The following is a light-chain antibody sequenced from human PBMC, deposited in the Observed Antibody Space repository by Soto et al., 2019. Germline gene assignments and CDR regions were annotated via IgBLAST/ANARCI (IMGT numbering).Light chain of an antibody. CDR1: SSDVGHYNY. J-gene: IGLJ2*01. V-gene: IGLV2-14*03. CDR3: SSHSTSTDVI. CDR2: DVI. Sequence: QSALTQPASVSGSPGQSITISCTGTSSDVGHYNYVSWYQQHPDKAPKLVIYDVINRPSGVSNRFSASKSGNTASLTITGLQAEDEADYFCSSHSTSTDVIFGGGTKLTVL.